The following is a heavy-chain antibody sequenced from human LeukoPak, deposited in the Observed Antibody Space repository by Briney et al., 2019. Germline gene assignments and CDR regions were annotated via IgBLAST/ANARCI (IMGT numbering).Heavy chain of an antibody. CDR3: ARDRGRKWLLDY. V-gene: IGHV3-30-3*01. J-gene: IGHJ4*02. D-gene: IGHD6-19*01. CDR2: ISYDGSNK. Sequence: GGSLRLSCAASGFTFSSYAMHWVRQAPGKGLEWVAVISYDGSNKYYADSVKGRFTISRDNSKNTLYLQMNSLRAEDTAVYYCARDRGRKWLLDYWGQGTLVTVSS. CDR1: GFTFSSYA.